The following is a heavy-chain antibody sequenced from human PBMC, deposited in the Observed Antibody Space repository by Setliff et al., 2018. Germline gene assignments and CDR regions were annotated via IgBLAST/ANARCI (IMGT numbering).Heavy chain of an antibody. D-gene: IGHD3-10*01. CDR3: ARAGYGEGFDY. V-gene: IGHV3-72*01. Sequence: GGSLRLSCAASGFGFNYAWMSWVRQSPGKGLEWLGRIRNKANNYITEYAAYVRGRFTISRDDSKNSLYLQMNSLKTEDTAVYYCARAGYGEGFDYWGQGTLVTVSS. CDR1: GFGFNYAW. CDR2: IRNKANNYIT. J-gene: IGHJ4*02.